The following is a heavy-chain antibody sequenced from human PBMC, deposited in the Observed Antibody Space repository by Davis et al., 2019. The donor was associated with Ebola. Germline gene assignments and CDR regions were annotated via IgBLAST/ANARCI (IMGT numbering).Heavy chain of an antibody. Sequence: GGSLRLTCAASASTFSSYGMHRARHAPGKGLEWVAFIRYEGSTKYNEDSVKGRFTISRDNSKKTLFLQMNSLRPEDTAVYYCARNARVGRVVNYMDVWGKESTVTVSS. CDR1: ASTFSSYG. CDR3: ARNARVGRVVNYMDV. J-gene: IGHJ6*03. V-gene: IGHV3-30*02. CDR2: IRYEGSTK. D-gene: IGHD2-15*01.